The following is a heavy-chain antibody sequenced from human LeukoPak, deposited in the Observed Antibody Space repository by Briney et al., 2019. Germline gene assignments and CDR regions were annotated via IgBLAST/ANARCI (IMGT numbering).Heavy chain of an antibody. V-gene: IGHV1-2*02. Sequence: ASVKVSCKASGYTFTGYYMHWVRQAPGQGLEWMGWINPNSGGTNYAQKFQGRVTMTRDTSISTAYMELSRLRSDDTAVYYCARTIQLWSPFDYWGQGTLVTVSS. J-gene: IGHJ4*02. CDR2: INPNSGGT. D-gene: IGHD5-18*01. CDR1: GYTFTGYY. CDR3: ARTIQLWSPFDY.